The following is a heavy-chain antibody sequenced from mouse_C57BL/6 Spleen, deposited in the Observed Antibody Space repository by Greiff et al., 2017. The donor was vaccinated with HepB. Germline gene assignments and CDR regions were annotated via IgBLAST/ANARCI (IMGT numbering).Heavy chain of an antibody. Sequence: EVMLVESGGGLVKPGGSLKLSCAASGFTFSSYTMSWVRQTPEKRLEWVATISGGGGNTYYPDSVKGRFTISRDNAKNTLYLQMSSLRSEDTALYYCARPTTVVATGPFAYWGQGTLVTVSA. CDR3: ARPTTVVATGPFAY. D-gene: IGHD1-1*01. CDR2: ISGGGGNT. V-gene: IGHV5-9*01. J-gene: IGHJ3*01. CDR1: GFTFSSYT.